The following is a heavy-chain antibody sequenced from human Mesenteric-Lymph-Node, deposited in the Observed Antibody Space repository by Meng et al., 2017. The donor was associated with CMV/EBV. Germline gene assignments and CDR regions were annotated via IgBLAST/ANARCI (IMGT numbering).Heavy chain of an antibody. CDR1: GFTFSGYW. V-gene: IGHV3-7*01. J-gene: IGHJ4*02. Sequence: GESLKISCAASGFTFSGYWMSWVRHIPGRGLEWLDNIKYDGSEKFYVGSVLGRFTISRDNTKNSLYLQMNSLRVEDTAVYYCARDYGIDDSSKFRFDYWGQGTLVTVSS. CDR2: IKYDGSEK. D-gene: IGHD4-11*01. CDR3: ARDYGIDDSSKFRFDY.